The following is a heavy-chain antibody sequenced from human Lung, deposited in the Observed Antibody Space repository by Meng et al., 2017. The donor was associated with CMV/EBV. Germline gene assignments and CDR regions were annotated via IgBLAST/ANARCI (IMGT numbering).Heavy chain of an antibody. Sequence: QVQLEESGPGLVTPSQTLALTCTVSGGSIGSGGYYWSWIRQHPGKGLEWIGYIYYTGSTFYNPSLKSRVTISVDKSKNQFSLKLSSVTAADTAVYYCASFPPPGKQWLVTDYWGQGTLVTVSS. V-gene: IGHV4-31*03. D-gene: IGHD6-19*01. CDR2: IYYTGST. J-gene: IGHJ4*02. CDR3: ASFPPPGKQWLVTDY. CDR1: GGSIGSGGYY.